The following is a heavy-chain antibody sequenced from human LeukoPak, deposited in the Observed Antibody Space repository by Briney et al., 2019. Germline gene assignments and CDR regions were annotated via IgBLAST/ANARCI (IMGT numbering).Heavy chain of an antibody. CDR1: GYTFTSYY. CDR2: INPSGGST. Sequence: ASVKVSCKASGYTFTSYYMHWVRQAPGQGLEWMGIINPSGGSTSYAQKFQGRVTMTRDTSTSTAYMELSSLRSEDTAVYYCARTPYDSSGYYGPYNWFDPWGQGTLVTVSS. D-gene: IGHD3-22*01. CDR3: ARTPYDSSGYYGPYNWFDP. V-gene: IGHV1-46*01. J-gene: IGHJ5*02.